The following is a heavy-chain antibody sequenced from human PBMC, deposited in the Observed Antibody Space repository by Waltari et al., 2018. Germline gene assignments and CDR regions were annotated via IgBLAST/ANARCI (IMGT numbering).Heavy chain of an antibody. CDR3: ARGEKELEFPAFDI. J-gene: IGHJ3*02. CDR2: IIPIFGTA. V-gene: IGHV1-69*12. Sequence: QVQLVQSGVEVKKPGSSVKVSCKASGGTFSSYAISWVRQAPGQGLEWMGGIIPIFGTANYAQKFQDRVTITADESTSTAYMELSSLRSEDTAVYYCARGEKELEFPAFDIWGQGTMVTVSS. D-gene: IGHD1-1*01. CDR1: GGTFSSYA.